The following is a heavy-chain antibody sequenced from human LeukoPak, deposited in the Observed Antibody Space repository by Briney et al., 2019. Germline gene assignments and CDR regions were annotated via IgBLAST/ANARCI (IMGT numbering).Heavy chain of an antibody. D-gene: IGHD6-13*01. Sequence: GRSLRLSCAASGFTFDDYAMHWVRQAPGKGLEWVSGISWDSGSIGYADSVKGRFTISRDNSKNTLYLQMNSLRAEDTAVYYCARASQQLLDYWGQGTLVTVSS. CDR3: ARASQQLLDY. V-gene: IGHV3-9*01. CDR1: GFTFDDYA. J-gene: IGHJ4*02. CDR2: ISWDSGSI.